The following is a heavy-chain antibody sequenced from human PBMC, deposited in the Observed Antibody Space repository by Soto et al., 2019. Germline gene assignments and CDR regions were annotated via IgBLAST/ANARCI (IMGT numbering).Heavy chain of an antibody. CDR2: ISSSSSYI. CDR1: GFTFSSYS. D-gene: IGHD4-17*01. J-gene: IGHJ6*03. V-gene: IGHV3-21*01. CDR3: AKVIDYGDYDPYMDV. Sequence: GGSLRLSCAASGFTFSSYSMNWVRQAPGKGLEWVSSISSSSSYIYYADSVKGRFTISRDNAKNSLYLQMNSLRAEDTAVYYCAKVIDYGDYDPYMDVWGKGTTVTVSS.